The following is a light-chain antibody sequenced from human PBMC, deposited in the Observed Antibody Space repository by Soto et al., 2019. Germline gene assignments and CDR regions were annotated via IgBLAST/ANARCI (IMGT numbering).Light chain of an antibody. CDR2: DAS. Sequence: DIQMTQAPSTLSASVGDRVTITCRASQSISYWLAWYQQKPGKAPNLLIYDASNLESGVPARFIGSGSGTEFTLTISSLQPDDVATYYCQQYTCLWTFGPGTKVDIK. J-gene: IGKJ1*01. V-gene: IGKV1-5*01. CDR3: QQYTCLWT. CDR1: QSISYW.